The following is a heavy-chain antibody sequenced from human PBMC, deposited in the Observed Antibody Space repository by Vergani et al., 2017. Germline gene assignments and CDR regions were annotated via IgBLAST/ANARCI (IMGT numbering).Heavy chain of an antibody. J-gene: IGHJ6*02. CDR3: ARDGIAVAGYYYYYGMDV. V-gene: IGHV3-21*01. D-gene: IGHD6-19*01. Sequence: EVQLVESGGGLVKPGGSLRLSCAASGFTFSSYSMNWVRQAPGKGLEWVSSISSSSSYIYYADSVKGRFTISRDNAKNSLYLQMNSLRAEDTAVYYCARDGIAVAGYYYYYGMDVWGQGTTVTGSS. CDR2: ISSSSSYI. CDR1: GFTFSSYS.